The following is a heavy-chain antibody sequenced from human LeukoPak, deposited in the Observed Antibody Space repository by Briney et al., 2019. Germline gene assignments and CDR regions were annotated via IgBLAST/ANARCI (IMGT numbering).Heavy chain of an antibody. D-gene: IGHD3-3*01. V-gene: IGHV3-23*01. J-gene: IGHJ4*02. CDR2: ISGSGGST. CDR3: AKSGGHYDFSYYFDY. CDR1: GFPFNAYW. Sequence: GGSLRLSCAASGFPFNAYWMTWVRQAPGKGLEWVSAISGSGGSTYYADSVKGRFTISRDNSKNTLYLQMNSLRAEDTAVYYCAKSGGHYDFSYYFDYWGQGTLVTVSS.